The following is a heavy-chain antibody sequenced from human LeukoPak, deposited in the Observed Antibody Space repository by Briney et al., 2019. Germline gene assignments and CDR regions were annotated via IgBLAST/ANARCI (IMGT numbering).Heavy chain of an antibody. CDR3: AKPYYYDSSGYYFHFDY. D-gene: IGHD3-22*01. CDR1: GFTFSNYG. CDR2: ISDDGNNK. V-gene: IGHV3-30*18. Sequence: PARSLRLSCAASGFTFSNYGMHWVRQAPGKGLEWVAVISDDGNNKYYADSVKGRFIISRDNSKNTLYLQMNSLRAEDAAVYYCAKPYYYDSSGYYFHFDYWGQGTLVTVSS. J-gene: IGHJ4*02.